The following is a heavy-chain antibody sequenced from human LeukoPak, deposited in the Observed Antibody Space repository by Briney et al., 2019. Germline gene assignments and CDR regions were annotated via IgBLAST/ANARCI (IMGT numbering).Heavy chain of an antibody. Sequence: SETLSLTCTVSGGSVSSGSYYWSWIRQPPRKGLEWTGYIYYSGSTNYNPSLKSRVTISVDTSKNQFSLKLSSVTAADTAVYYCARWDWFGTYYYYGMDVWGQGTTVTVSS. J-gene: IGHJ6*02. CDR3: ARWDWFGTYYYYGMDV. D-gene: IGHD3-10*01. CDR1: GGSVSSGSYY. V-gene: IGHV4-61*01. CDR2: IYYSGST.